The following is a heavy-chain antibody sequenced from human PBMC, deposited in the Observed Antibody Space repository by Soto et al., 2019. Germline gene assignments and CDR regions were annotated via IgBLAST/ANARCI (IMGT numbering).Heavy chain of an antibody. V-gene: IGHV3-7*03. CDR3: ATDLGTGRGGLYSGIDV. CDR1: GLTFSDYW. D-gene: IGHD2-15*01. CDR2: IKLDGGEK. J-gene: IGHJ6*02. Sequence: GSLVLSCAASGLTFSDYWMTWVRQGPGKGMGGVANIKLDGGEKYYVDSVEGRFTISRDNAKNTLFLQMYALRCGDTGVFYCATDLGTGRGGLYSGIDVWGQGTMVTVSS.